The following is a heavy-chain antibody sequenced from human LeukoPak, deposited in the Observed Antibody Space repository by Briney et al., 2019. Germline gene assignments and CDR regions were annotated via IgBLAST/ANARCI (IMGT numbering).Heavy chain of an antibody. D-gene: IGHD3-3*01. CDR2: ISSSSSTT. CDR1: GLSFSSYS. Sequence: GGSLRLSCAASGLSFSSYSMNWVRQAPGKGLEWVSYISSSSSTTYYGDSVKGRFTISRDNAKNSLYLQMNSLRAEDTAVYYCARTHSEAEVEGVVSWFDPWGQGTLVTVSS. V-gene: IGHV3-48*01. J-gene: IGHJ5*02. CDR3: ARTHSEAEVEGVVSWFDP.